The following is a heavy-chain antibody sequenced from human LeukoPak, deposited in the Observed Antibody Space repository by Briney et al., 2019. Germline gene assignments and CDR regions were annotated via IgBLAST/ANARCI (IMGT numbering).Heavy chain of an antibody. Sequence: PSETLSLTCTVSGDSIDSYYGSWIRQPPGEGLQWIGYVFYSGPTNYDASLKSRVAISVDRSKNQFSLKLTSVSAADTAVYYCAGGSARYFDSWGQGTPVTVSS. CDR2: VFYSGPT. CDR1: GDSIDSYY. J-gene: IGHJ4*02. V-gene: IGHV4-59*01. CDR3: AGGSARYFDS. D-gene: IGHD3-16*01.